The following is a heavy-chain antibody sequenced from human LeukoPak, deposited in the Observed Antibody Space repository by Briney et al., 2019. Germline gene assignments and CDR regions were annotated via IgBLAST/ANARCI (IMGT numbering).Heavy chain of an antibody. CDR1: GFTFSIYC. CDR3: ARDGWELFFDSFYDF. D-gene: IGHD3-10*01. Sequence: GGSLRLSCAASGFTFSIYCMSWVRQAPGKGLEWVASIKEGGSETYYVDSVKGRFTISRDNAKNSLYLQMNNVRAEDTAVYYCARDGWELFFDSFYDFWGQGTLVTVSS. J-gene: IGHJ4*02. CDR2: IKEGGSET. V-gene: IGHV3-7*01.